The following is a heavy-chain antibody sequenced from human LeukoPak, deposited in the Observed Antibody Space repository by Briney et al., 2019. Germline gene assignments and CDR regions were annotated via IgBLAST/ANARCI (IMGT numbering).Heavy chain of an antibody. J-gene: IGHJ3*02. CDR2: IYASGSS. Sequence: SETLSLTFTVSGDSITNYYWSFIRQSAGKGLEWIGRIYASGSSNYNPSLKSRVTMSVDTSKNQFSLKLSSVTAADTAVYYCARDDLELRAFDIWGQGTMVTVSS. CDR3: ARDDLELRAFDI. CDR1: GDSITNYY. V-gene: IGHV4-4*07. D-gene: IGHD1-26*01.